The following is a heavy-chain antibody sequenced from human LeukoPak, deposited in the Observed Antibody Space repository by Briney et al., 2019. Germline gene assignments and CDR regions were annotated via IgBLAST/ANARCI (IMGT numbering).Heavy chain of an antibody. CDR2: INPSGGST. CDR3: ARAGGAAAGRYYYYYYGMDV. V-gene: IGHV1-46*01. Sequence: ASVKVSCMASGYTFTSHYMHWVRQAPGQGLEWMGIINPSGGSTSYAQKFQSRVTMTRDTSTSTVYMELSSLRSEDTAVYYCARAGGAAAGRYYYYYYGMDVWGQGTTVTVSS. CDR1: GYTFTSHY. D-gene: IGHD6-13*01. J-gene: IGHJ6*02.